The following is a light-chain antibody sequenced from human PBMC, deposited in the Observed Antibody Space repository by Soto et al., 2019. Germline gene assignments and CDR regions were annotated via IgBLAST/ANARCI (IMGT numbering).Light chain of an antibody. V-gene: IGKV3-20*01. J-gene: IGKJ1*01. Sequence: TQSPDTLSVSPGERATLSCRASQSVSSYYLAWYQQKPGQAPRLLIYAASSRATGIPDRFSGGGSGTDFTLTISRLEPEDFAVYYCQQCGSSPWTFGQGTKVDIK. CDR3: QQCGSSPWT. CDR1: QSVSSYY. CDR2: AAS.